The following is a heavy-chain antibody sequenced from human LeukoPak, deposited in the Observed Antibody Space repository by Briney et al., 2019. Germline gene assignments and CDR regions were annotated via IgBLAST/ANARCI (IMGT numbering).Heavy chain of an antibody. V-gene: IGHV3-23*01. J-gene: IGHJ6*02. D-gene: IGHD3-3*01. CDR1: GFTFSSYA. CDR3: AKDFSSGDENYYYYYGMDV. CDR2: ISGSGGST. Sequence: GGSLRLSCTASGFTFSSYAMSWVRQTPRKGLEWVSAISGSGGSTYYAESVKGRFTISRDISKNTPYLQMSSLRAEDTAVYYCAKDFSSGDENYYYYYGMDVWGQGTTVTVSS.